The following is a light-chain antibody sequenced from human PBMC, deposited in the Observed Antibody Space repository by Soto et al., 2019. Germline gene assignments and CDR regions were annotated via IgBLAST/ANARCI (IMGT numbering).Light chain of an antibody. CDR1: QTISGT. CDR3: QHYNTYPWT. J-gene: IGKJ1*01. V-gene: IGKV3-15*01. Sequence: EIVLTQSPGTLSVSPGGRATLSCRASQTISGTLAWYQQKPGQAPRLLIHGASTRAPGFPARFSGSGSGTEFTLTISSLQPGDFATYYCQHYNTYPWTFGQGTKVDIK. CDR2: GAS.